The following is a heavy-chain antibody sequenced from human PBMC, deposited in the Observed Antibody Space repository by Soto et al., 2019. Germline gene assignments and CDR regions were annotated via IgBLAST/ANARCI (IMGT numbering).Heavy chain of an antibody. Sequence: GGSLRLSCAASGFTFDDYAMHWVRQAPGKGLEWVSLISGDGGSTYYADSVKGRFTISRDNSKNSLYLQMNSLRTEDTALYYCAKDRTYGSGSYYNYYYYGMDVWGQGTTVTVSS. D-gene: IGHD3-10*01. CDR1: GFTFDDYA. V-gene: IGHV3-43*02. CDR3: AKDRTYGSGSYYNYYYYGMDV. J-gene: IGHJ6*02. CDR2: ISGDGGST.